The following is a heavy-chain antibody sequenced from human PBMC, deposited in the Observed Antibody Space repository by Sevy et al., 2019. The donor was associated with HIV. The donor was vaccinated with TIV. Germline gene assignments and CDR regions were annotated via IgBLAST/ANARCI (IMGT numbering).Heavy chain of an antibody. CDR1: GFTFSGSA. CDR3: TRLGGRPGYCSGGSCDY. CDR2: IRSKANSYAT. V-gene: IGHV3-73*01. Sequence: GGSLRLSCAASGFTFSGSAMHWVRQASGKGLEWVGRIRSKANSYATAYAASVKGRFTISRDDSKNTAYLQMNSLKTEDTAVYYCTRLGGRPGYCSGGSCDYWGQGTLVTVSS. J-gene: IGHJ4*02. D-gene: IGHD2-15*01.